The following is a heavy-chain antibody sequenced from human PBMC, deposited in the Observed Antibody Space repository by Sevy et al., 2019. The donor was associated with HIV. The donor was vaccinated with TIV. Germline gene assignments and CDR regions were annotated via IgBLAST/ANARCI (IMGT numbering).Heavy chain of an antibody. D-gene: IGHD3-3*01. CDR3: VKGVRSGAGWFDP. V-gene: IGHV3-23*01. CDR1: GFTFSSYG. CDR2: ASGSGGST. J-gene: IGHJ5*02. Sequence: GESLKISCAASGFTFSSYGMHWVRQAPGKGLEWVSGASGSGGSTYYREFVKGRFTISRDNFKNTLYLQMNSLRAEDTAVYYCVKGVRSGAGWFDPWGQGTLVTVSS.